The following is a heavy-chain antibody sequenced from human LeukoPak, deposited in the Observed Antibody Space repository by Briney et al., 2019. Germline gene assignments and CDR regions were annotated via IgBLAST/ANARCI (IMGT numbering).Heavy chain of an antibody. D-gene: IGHD6-19*01. CDR2: MNPNSGNT. Sequence: GASVKVPCKASGYTFTSYDINWVRQATGQGLEWMGWMNPNSGNTGYAQKFQGRVTMTRNTSISTAYMELSSLRSEDTAVYYCATASYSSGWPTRLYYFDYWGQGTLVTVSS. CDR3: ATASYSSGWPTRLYYFDY. V-gene: IGHV1-8*01. J-gene: IGHJ4*02. CDR1: GYTFTSYD.